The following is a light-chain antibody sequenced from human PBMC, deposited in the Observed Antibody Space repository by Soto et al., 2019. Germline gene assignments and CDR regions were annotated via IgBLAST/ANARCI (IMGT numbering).Light chain of an antibody. Sequence: IQMTQSPSSLSASVGDRVTITCQASQNINNYLNWYQQKPGRAPKLLIYDASNLEAGVPSRFRGSGSGTEFTLTISRLQPDDFATYFCHSRAFGQGTRLEIK. CDR2: DAS. J-gene: IGKJ5*01. CDR3: HSRA. V-gene: IGKV1-33*01. CDR1: QNINNY.